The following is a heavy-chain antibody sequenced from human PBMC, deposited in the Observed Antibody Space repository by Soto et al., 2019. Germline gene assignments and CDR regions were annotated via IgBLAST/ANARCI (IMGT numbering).Heavy chain of an antibody. CDR2: IYWDDDK. CDR1: GFSLSTSGVG. D-gene: IGHD6-13*01. Sequence: SGPTLVNPTQTLTLTCTFSGFSLSTSGVGVGWIRQPPGKALEWLAIIYWDDDKRYSPSLKSRLTITKDTSKNQVVLTMTNMDPVDTATYYCARRYSSSWDEPLDYWGQGTLVTVSS. CDR3: ARRYSSSWDEPLDY. J-gene: IGHJ4*02. V-gene: IGHV2-5*02.